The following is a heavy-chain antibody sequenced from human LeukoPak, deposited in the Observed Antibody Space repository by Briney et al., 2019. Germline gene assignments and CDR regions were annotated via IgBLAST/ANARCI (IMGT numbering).Heavy chain of an antibody. CDR2: MNPNSGNT. Sequence: ASVKVSCKASGYTVTSFDINWVRQATGQGPEWMGWMNPNSGNTGYAQGFQGRVTMTRDTSINTAYMELSSLRSDDTAVYYCARLWCSSNSCYFLDYWGQGTLVTVSS. CDR3: ARLWCSSNSCYFLDY. V-gene: IGHV1-8*01. CDR1: GYTVTSFD. D-gene: IGHD2-2*01. J-gene: IGHJ4*02.